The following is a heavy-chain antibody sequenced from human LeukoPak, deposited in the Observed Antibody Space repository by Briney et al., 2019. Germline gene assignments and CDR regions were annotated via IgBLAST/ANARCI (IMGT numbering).Heavy chain of an antibody. Sequence: SETLSLTCAVYGGSFSGYYWSWIRQPPGKGLEWIGYIYYGGSTNYNPSLKSRVTISVDTSKNQFSLKLSSVTAADTAVYYCARSARWLPFDYWGQGTLVTVSS. J-gene: IGHJ4*02. CDR2: IYYGGST. V-gene: IGHV4-59*01. CDR1: GGSFSGYY. CDR3: ARSARWLPFDY. D-gene: IGHD5-24*01.